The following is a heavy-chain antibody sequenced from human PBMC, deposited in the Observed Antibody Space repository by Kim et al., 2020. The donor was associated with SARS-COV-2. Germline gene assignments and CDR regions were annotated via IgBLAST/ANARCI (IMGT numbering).Heavy chain of an antibody. J-gene: IGHJ6*02. CDR1: GFTVSSNY. Sequence: GGSLRLSCAASGFTVSSNYMSWVRQAPGKGLEWVSVIYSGGSTYYADSVKGRFTISRDNSKNTLYLQMNSLRAEDTAVYYCWYGSGSYKDHYYGMDVWGQGTTVTVSS. CDR3: WYGSGSYKDHYYGMDV. CDR2: IYSGGST. V-gene: IGHV3-66*01. D-gene: IGHD3-10*01.